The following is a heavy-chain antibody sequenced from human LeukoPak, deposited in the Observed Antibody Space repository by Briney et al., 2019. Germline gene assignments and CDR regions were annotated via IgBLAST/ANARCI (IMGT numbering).Heavy chain of an antibody. V-gene: IGHV5-51*01. Sequence: GESLKISCKGSGYSFTSYLIGWVRQMPGKGLEWMGIIYPGGSDTRYSPSFQGQDTISADKSISTAYLQWSSLKASDTAMYYCARRRSSWYFDYWGQGTLVTVSS. D-gene: IGHD6-13*01. CDR2: IYPGGSDT. CDR1: GYSFTSYL. J-gene: IGHJ4*02. CDR3: ARRRSSWYFDY.